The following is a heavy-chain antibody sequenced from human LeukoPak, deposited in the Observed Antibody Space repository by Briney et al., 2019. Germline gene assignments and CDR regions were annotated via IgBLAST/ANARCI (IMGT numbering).Heavy chain of an antibody. Sequence: PGGSLRLSCTASGFTFSDYWMSWVRQAPGKGLEWVANISQDGSEKYCVDSVKGRFTISRDNAKNSIYLQMNSLRAEDTAVYYCAKGSMVTPAVGGDYWGQGTLVTVSS. CDR3: AKGSMVTPAVGGDY. V-gene: IGHV3-7*01. D-gene: IGHD4-23*01. J-gene: IGHJ4*02. CDR2: ISQDGSEK. CDR1: GFTFSDYW.